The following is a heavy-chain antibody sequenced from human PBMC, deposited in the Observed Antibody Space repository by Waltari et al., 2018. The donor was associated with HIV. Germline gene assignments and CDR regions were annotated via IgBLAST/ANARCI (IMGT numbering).Heavy chain of an antibody. CDR1: GYTFTRYD. CDR2: MNPNSGNT. D-gene: IGHD3-10*01. V-gene: IGHV1-8*01. CDR3: ARVYYHDSGSYRPFFEY. J-gene: IGHJ4*02. Sequence: QVQLVQSGAEVKKPGASVKVSCKASGYTFTRYDINWVRQATGQGLEWMGWMNPNSGNTGYTQKFQGRVTMTRNTSISTAYMELSSLRSEDTAVYYCARVYYHDSGSYRPFFEYWGQGTLVTVSS.